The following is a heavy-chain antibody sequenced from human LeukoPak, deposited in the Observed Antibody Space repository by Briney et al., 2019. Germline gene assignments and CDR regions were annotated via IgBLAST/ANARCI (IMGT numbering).Heavy chain of an antibody. J-gene: IGHJ4*02. CDR3: ARGGYYHN. CDR2: ISYDGSNK. Sequence: GGSLRLSCAASGFTFSSYAMHWVRQAPGKGLEWVAVISYDGSNKYYADSVKGRFTTSRDNSKNTLYPQMNSLRAEDTAVYYCARGGYYHNWGQGTLVTVSS. CDR1: GFTFSSYA. D-gene: IGHD3-9*01. V-gene: IGHV3-30-3*01.